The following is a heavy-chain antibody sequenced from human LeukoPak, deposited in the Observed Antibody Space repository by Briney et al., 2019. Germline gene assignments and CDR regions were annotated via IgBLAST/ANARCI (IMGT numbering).Heavy chain of an antibody. D-gene: IGHD6-13*01. Sequence: ASVKVSCKVSGYTLTELSMHWVRQAPGKGLEWMGGFDPEDGETIYAQKFQGRVTMTRDTSISTAYMELSRLRSDDTAVYYCARDREIEVGGAAGYWGQGTLVTVSS. J-gene: IGHJ4*02. CDR1: GYTLTELS. CDR3: ARDREIEVGGAAGY. CDR2: FDPEDGET. V-gene: IGHV1-24*01.